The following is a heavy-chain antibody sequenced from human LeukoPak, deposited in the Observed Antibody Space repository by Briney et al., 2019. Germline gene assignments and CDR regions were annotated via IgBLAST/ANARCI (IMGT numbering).Heavy chain of an antibody. J-gene: IGHJ4*02. CDR2: IVVGSGNT. CDR1: GFTFTSSA. V-gene: IGHV1-58*02. CDR3: AAFYCSSTSCSPYFDY. Sequence: SVKVSCKASGFTFTSSAMQWVRQARGQRLEWIGWIVVGSGNTNYAQKFQERVTITRDMSTSTAYMELSSLRSEDTAVYYCAAFYCSSTSCSPYFDYWGQGTLVTVSS. D-gene: IGHD2-2*01.